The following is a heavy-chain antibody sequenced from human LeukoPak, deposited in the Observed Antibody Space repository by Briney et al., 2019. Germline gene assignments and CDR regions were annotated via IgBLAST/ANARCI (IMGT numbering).Heavy chain of an antibody. CDR2: IWYDGSDQ. CDR1: GFTFINYG. V-gene: IGHV3-33*01. CDR3: VRGNPPNCGGDCFDY. D-gene: IGHD2-21*01. Sequence: GGSLRLSCAASGFTFINYGMHWVRQAPGKGLEWVAVIWYDGSDQRYAESVKGRFTISRDDSKNTVFLQMSSLRVDDTAVYYCVRGNPPNCGGDCFDYWGQGTLVTVSS. J-gene: IGHJ4*02.